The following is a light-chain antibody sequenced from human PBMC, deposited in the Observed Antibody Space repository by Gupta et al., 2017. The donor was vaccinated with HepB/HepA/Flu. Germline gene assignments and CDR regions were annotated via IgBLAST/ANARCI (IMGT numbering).Light chain of an antibody. J-gene: IGKJ1*01. CDR3: QQYNSSSRT. CDR1: QSISSW. CDR2: KAS. Sequence: DIQMTQSPSTLSASVGDRVTITCRASQSISSWLAWYQQKPGKAPKLLIYKASSLESGVPSRFSGSGSGTEFTLTISSLQPDDFAAYYCQQYNSSSRTFGQGTKVEIE. V-gene: IGKV1-5*03.